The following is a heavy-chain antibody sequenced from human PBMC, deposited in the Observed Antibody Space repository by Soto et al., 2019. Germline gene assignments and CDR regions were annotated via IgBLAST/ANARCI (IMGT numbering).Heavy chain of an antibody. D-gene: IGHD1-26*01. CDR1: GFTFSSNA. V-gene: IGHV3-23*01. CDR3: AKDRSPGATTWNVY. J-gene: IGHJ4*02. CDR2: ISGSGVAK. Sequence: DVQLLESGGALVQPGGSLRLSCVASGFTFSSNAMNWVRQAPGKGLEWVSTISGSGVAKHYADSVKGRFTISRDNSNNTVVLQMNSLRAEDAAVYYCAKDRSPGATTWNVYWGQGTLVTVSS.